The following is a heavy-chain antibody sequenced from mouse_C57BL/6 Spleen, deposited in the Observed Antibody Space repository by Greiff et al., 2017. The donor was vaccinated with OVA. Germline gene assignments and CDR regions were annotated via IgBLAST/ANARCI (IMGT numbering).Heavy chain of an antibody. Sequence: VQLKESGGGLVKPGGSLKLSCAASGFTFSDYGMHWVRQAPEKGLEWVAYISSGSSTIYYADTVKGRFTISRDNAKNTLFLQMTSLRSEDTAMYYCARERDDGYPTSFDYWGQGTTLTVSS. J-gene: IGHJ2*01. D-gene: IGHD2-3*01. V-gene: IGHV5-17*01. CDR2: ISSGSSTI. CDR3: ARERDDGYPTSFDY. CDR1: GFTFSDYG.